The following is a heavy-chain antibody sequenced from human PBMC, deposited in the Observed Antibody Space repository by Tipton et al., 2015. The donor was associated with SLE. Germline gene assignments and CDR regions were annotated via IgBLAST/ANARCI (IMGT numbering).Heavy chain of an antibody. J-gene: IGHJ4*02. CDR1: DDAISRSSYF. V-gene: IGHV4-39*07. Sequence: TLSLTCTVSDDAISRSSYFWGWIRQPPGKGLEWIGNIYSSGGTYYNSSLESRVTISVDASENQFSLKLTSVTAADTAVYYCARALLRKDFLDYWGQGTLVTVSS. D-gene: IGHD1-14*01. CDR2: IYSSGGT. CDR3: ARALLRKDFLDY.